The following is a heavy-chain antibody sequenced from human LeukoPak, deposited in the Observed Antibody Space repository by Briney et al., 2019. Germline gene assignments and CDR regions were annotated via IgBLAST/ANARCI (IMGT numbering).Heavy chain of an antibody. Sequence: PGESLRLSCAASGFTFSSYAMSWVRQAPGKGLEWVSAISGSGGSTYYADSVKGRFTISRDNSKNTLYLQMNSLRAEDTAVYYCAKAPDTIFGVVIPNFDYWGQGTLVTVSS. D-gene: IGHD3-3*01. CDR1: GFTFSSYA. CDR2: ISGSGGST. V-gene: IGHV3-23*01. J-gene: IGHJ4*02. CDR3: AKAPDTIFGVVIPNFDY.